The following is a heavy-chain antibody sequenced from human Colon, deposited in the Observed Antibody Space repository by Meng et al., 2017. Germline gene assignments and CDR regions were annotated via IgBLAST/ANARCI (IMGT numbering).Heavy chain of an antibody. V-gene: IGHV3-74*01. Sequence: RRVGAGGGLVETGGSLRLAFADSGFTFSSYWMQWVRQTPGKGLVWVSRITSDGSRTTYADSVRGRFTISRDNAKSTLYLQMNSLRADTAVYYCARDQNGAGGTVDFWGQGTLVTVSS. CDR2: ITSDGSRT. CDR3: ARDQNGAGGTVDF. CDR1: GFTFSSYW. J-gene: IGHJ4*02. D-gene: IGHD1-1*01.